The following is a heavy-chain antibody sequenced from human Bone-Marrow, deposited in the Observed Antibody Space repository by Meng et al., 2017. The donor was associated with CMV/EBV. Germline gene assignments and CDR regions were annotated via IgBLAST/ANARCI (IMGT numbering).Heavy chain of an antibody. CDR2: IRYDGKNT. V-gene: IGHV3-30*02. CDR3: SKRRDTWELHS. J-gene: IGHJ4*02. CDR1: GFTFSSYG. Sequence: GELLKIPCAASGFTFSSYGIHWVRQAPGKGLEWVAFIRYDGKNTNYADSVKGRFTISRDNSRNTLYVQMSSLRAEDTAVYHCSKRRDTWELHSWGQGTLVTVSS. D-gene: IGHD1-26*01.